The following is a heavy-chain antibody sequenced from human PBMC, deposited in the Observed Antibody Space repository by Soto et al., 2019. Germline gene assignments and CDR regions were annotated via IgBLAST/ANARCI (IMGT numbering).Heavy chain of an antibody. V-gene: IGHV3-33*01. Sequence: GGSLRLSCAASGFTFSSYGMHWVRQAPGKGLEWVAVIWYDGSNKYYADSVKGRFTISRDNSKNTLYLQMNSLRAEDTAVYYCARARSGEGSTYYYGSGSYYNVEYYYHYGIDFCGQGTTVPVSS. CDR1: GFTFSSYG. D-gene: IGHD3-10*01. J-gene: IGHJ6*02. CDR2: IWYDGSNK. CDR3: ARARSGEGSTYYYGSGSYYNVEYYYHYGIDF.